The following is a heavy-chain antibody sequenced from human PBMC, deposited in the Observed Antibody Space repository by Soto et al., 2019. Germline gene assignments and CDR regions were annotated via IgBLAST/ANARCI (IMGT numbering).Heavy chain of an antibody. CDR2: IWYDGSNT. V-gene: IGHV3-33*01. Sequence: GGALRLSCAASGGTFSSYAMHWVRQAPGKGLEWVGVIWYDGSNTFYAESVKGRFTISRDNSKNTVYLQITALRAEDTAVYYCARDFSMVIVAPGYWGQGTLVTVSS. CDR1: GGTFSSYA. CDR3: ARDFSMVIVAPGY. J-gene: IGHJ4*02. D-gene: IGHD5-12*01.